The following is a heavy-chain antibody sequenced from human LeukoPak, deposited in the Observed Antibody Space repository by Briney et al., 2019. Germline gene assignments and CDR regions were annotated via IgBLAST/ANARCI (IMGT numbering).Heavy chain of an antibody. CDR1: GYTFTSYG. CDR3: ARDRSCSSTSCYRYWFDP. D-gene: IGHD2-2*02. CDR2: ISAYNGNT. V-gene: IGHV1-18*01. Sequence: ASVKVSCKASGYTFTSYGISWVRQAPGQGLEWMGWISAYNGNTNYAQKLQGRVTMTTDTSTSTAYMELRSLRSDDTAVYYCARDRSCSSTSCYRYWFDPWGQGTLVTVSS. J-gene: IGHJ5*02.